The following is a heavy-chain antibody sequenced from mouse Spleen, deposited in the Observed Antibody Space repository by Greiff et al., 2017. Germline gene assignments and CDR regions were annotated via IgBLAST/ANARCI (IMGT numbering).Heavy chain of an antibody. J-gene: IGHJ2*01. CDR2: ISSGSSTI. D-gene: IGHD2-2*01. CDR3: ARGGVTTYFDY. CDR1: GFTFSDYG. Sequence: EVKVEESGGGLVKPGGSLKLSCAASGFTFSDYGMHWVRQAPEKGLEWVAYISSGSSTIYYADTVKGRFTISRDNAKNTLFLQMTSLRSEDTAMYYCARGGVTTYFDYWGQGTTLTVSS. V-gene: IGHV5-17*01.